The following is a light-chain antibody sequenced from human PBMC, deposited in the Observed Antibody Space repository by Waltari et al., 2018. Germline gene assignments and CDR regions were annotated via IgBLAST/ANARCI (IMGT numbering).Light chain of an antibody. CDR3: QQLNSYPST. J-gene: IGKJ2*01. CDR2: AAS. V-gene: IGKV1-9*01. Sequence: DIQLTQSPSFLSASVGERVTITCRASQGISSYLAWYQQKPGKAPKLLIYAASTLQSGVPSRFSGSGSGTEFTLTISSLQPEDFATYYCQQLNSYPSTFGQGTKLEIK. CDR1: QGISSY.